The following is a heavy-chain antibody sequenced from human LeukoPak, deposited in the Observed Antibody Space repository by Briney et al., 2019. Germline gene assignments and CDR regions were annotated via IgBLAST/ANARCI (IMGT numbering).Heavy chain of an antibody. CDR3: ARGPYSYDSSGAFDI. D-gene: IGHD3-22*01. CDR1: GGSISYYY. CDR2: IYYSGNT. Sequence: LETLSLTCTVSGGSISYYYWSWIRQSPGKGLEWIGNIYYSGNTNYNPSLKSRVTISVDSSKNQFSLKLSSVTAADTAVYFCARGPYSYDSSGAFDIWGQGTMVTVSS. J-gene: IGHJ3*02. V-gene: IGHV4-59*08.